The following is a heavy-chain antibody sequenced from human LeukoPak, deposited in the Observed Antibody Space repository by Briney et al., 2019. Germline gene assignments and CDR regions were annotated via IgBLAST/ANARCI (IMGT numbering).Heavy chain of an antibody. Sequence: KPSQTLSLTCTVSGGSISSGSYYWSWIRQPAGKGLEWIGRIYTSGSTNYNPSLKSRVTISVDTSKNQFSLKLSSVTAADTAVYYCARVPVLASGTPGRGSRGYYYMDVWGKGTTVTVSS. D-gene: IGHD2-15*01. CDR2: IYTSGST. CDR3: ARVPVLASGTPGRGSRGYYYMDV. V-gene: IGHV4-61*02. CDR1: GGSISSGSYY. J-gene: IGHJ6*03.